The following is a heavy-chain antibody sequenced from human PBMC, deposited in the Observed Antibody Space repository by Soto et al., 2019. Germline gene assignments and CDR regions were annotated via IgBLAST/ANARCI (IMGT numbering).Heavy chain of an antibody. CDR3: ARMGYYYDSSGYNDAFDI. Sequence: SETLSLTCTVSGGSISIGGYYWSWIRQHPGKGLEWIGYIYYSGSTYYNPSLKSRVTISVDTSKNQFSLKLSSVTAADTAVYYCARMGYYYDSSGYNDAFDIWGQGTMVTVSS. V-gene: IGHV4-31*03. CDR2: IYYSGST. CDR1: GGSISIGGYY. D-gene: IGHD3-22*01. J-gene: IGHJ3*02.